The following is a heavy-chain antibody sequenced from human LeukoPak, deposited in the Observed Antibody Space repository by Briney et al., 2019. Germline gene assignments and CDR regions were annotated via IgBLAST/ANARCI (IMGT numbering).Heavy chain of an antibody. V-gene: IGHV4-59*02. CDR1: GDSVNTNY. CDR3: ARGRTYYDFWSGYWKYNWFDP. Sequence: PSETLSLTCTVSGDSVNTNYWSWVRQSPGKGLEWIGHISYTADTNYNPSLESRVTMSVDTSKNQFSLKVTSVTAADTAVYYCARGRTYYDFWSGYWKYNWFDPWGQGTLVTVSS. D-gene: IGHD3-3*01. J-gene: IGHJ5*02. CDR2: ISYTADT.